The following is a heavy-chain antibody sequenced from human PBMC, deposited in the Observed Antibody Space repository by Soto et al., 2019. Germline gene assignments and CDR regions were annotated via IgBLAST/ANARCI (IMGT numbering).Heavy chain of an antibody. J-gene: IGHJ3*01. D-gene: IGHD2-15*01. Sequence: EVQLVESGGGLVQAGGSLRLSCAASGFTFSSYDMHWVRQATGKGLEWVSAIGTAGDTYYPGSVKGRFTISRENAKNSLYLQMNSLRAGDTAVYYCARGPTEYCSGGSCYRDGGFDLWGQGTMVTVSS. CDR2: IGTAGDT. CDR3: ARGPTEYCSGGSCYRDGGFDL. V-gene: IGHV3-13*01. CDR1: GFTFSSYD.